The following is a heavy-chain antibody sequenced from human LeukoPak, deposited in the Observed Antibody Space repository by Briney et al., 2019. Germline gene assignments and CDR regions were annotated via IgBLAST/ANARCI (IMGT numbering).Heavy chain of an antibody. Sequence: GRSLRLPCATPGLTFSFYAMRWARRATGVRLIWVPPISGGGGTKYYAASVKGRFTISRDNSKNTLFLKMNSLGAEDTAVYYCAKDSGPYTSGYYGHWGQGTLVTVSS. CDR2: ISGGGGTK. D-gene: IGHD3-22*01. J-gene: IGHJ4*02. V-gene: IGHV3-23*01. CDR3: AKDSGPYTSGYYGH. CDR1: GLTFSFYA.